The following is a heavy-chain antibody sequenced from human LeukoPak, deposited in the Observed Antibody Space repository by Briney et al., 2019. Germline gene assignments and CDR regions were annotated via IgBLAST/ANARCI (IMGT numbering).Heavy chain of an antibody. V-gene: IGHV1-58*01. Sequence: VASVKVSCKASGFTFTSSAVQWVRQARGQRLEWIGWIVVGSGNTNYAQKFQERVTITRDMSTSTAYMELSSLRSEDTAVCYCAADPPLLYYYDSSGSTWGQGTLVTVSS. CDR3: AADPPLLYYYDSSGST. D-gene: IGHD3-22*01. J-gene: IGHJ5*02. CDR1: GFTFTSSA. CDR2: IVVGSGNT.